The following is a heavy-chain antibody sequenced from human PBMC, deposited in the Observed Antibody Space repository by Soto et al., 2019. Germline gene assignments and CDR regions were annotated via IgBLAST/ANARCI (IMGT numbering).Heavy chain of an antibody. Sequence: ASVKVSCKASGYTFTSYAMHRVRQAPGQRLEWMGWINAGNGNTKYSQKFQGRVTITRDTSASTAYMELSSLRSEDTAVYYCARVSQEYYYYYMDVWGKGTTVTVSS. CDR3: ARVSQEYYYYYMDV. J-gene: IGHJ6*03. V-gene: IGHV1-3*01. CDR2: INAGNGNT. CDR1: GYTFTSYA.